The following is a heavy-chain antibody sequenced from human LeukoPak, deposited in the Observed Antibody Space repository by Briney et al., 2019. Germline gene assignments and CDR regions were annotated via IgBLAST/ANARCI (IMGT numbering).Heavy chain of an antibody. Sequence: KTSETLSLTCTVSGGSISSSSYYWGWIRQPPGKGLEWIGSIYYSGSTYYNPSLKSRVTISVDTSKNQFSLKLSSVTAADTAVYYCARFLADDSSSPGSGDPWGQGTLVTVSS. J-gene: IGHJ5*02. V-gene: IGHV4-39*01. CDR3: ARFLADDSSSPGSGDP. D-gene: IGHD6-13*01. CDR2: IYYSGST. CDR1: GGSISSSSYY.